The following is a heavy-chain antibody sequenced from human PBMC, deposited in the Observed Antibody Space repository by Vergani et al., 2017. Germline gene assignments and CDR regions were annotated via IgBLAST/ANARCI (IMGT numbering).Heavy chain of an antibody. V-gene: IGHV3-48*01. CDR1: GFTFSSYS. Sequence: EVQLVESGGGLVQPGGSLRLSCAASGFTFSSYSMNWVRQAPGKGLEWVSYISSSSSTIYYADSVKGRFTISRDNAKNSLYLQMNSLRAEDTAVYYCAKAGTYSSSWYDFEFDYWGQGTLVTVSS. CDR3: AKAGTYSSSWYDFEFDY. D-gene: IGHD6-13*01. CDR2: ISSSSSTI. J-gene: IGHJ4*02.